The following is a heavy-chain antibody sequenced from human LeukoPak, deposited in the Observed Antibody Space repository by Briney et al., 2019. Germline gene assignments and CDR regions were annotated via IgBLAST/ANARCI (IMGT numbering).Heavy chain of an antibody. CDR1: GGSISSGGYS. J-gene: IGHJ3*02. CDR2: IYHSGST. Sequence: PSETLSLTCAVSGGSISSGGYSWSWVRQPPGEGLEWVGYIYHSGSTYYNPSLQSRVTISLDRSKNQFSLKLSSMTVADTAVYYCASGNTGYDRDSFDIWGQGTMVTVSS. D-gene: IGHD5-12*01. CDR3: ASGNTGYDRDSFDI. V-gene: IGHV4-30-2*01.